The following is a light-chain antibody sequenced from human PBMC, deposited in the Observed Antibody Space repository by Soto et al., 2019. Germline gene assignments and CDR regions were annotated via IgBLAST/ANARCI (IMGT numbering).Light chain of an antibody. Sequence: QSVLTQPRSVSGSPGQSVTISCTGTSSDVGGYNYVSWYQQHPGKAPKLMIYDVTTRPSGVPDRFSGSRSGNTASLTISGLQAEDEADYYCCSCAGTYTLVLFGGGTKVTVL. CDR1: SSDVGGYNY. CDR3: CSCAGTYTLVL. V-gene: IGLV2-11*01. J-gene: IGLJ2*01. CDR2: DVT.